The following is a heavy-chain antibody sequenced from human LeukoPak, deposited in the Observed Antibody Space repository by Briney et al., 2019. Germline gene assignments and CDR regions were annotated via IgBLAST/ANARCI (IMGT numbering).Heavy chain of an antibody. D-gene: IGHD3-16*01. Sequence: ASVKVSCKASGYTFTGYYIHWVRQAPGQGLEWMGRINPNGGGTNYAQSFQGRVTVTRDTSISTVYMELSSLRSDDTAIYYCATDGVASHKQDYWGQGTLVTVSS. CDR1: GYTFTGYY. CDR3: ATDGVASHKQDY. V-gene: IGHV1-2*06. J-gene: IGHJ4*02. CDR2: INPNGGGT.